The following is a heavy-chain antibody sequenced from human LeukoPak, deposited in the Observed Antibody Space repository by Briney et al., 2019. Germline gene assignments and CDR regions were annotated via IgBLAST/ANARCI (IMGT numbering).Heavy chain of an antibody. CDR2: ISYDGSSK. D-gene: IGHD1-1*01. V-gene: IGHV3-30-3*01. J-gene: IGHJ4*02. CDR1: GFTFSSYA. CDR3: ARDPERGSH. Sequence: GGSLRLSCAASGFTFSSYAMHWVRQAPGKGLEWVAVISYDGSSKYYADSVKGRFTISRDNSKNTLYLQMNSLRAEDTAVYYCARDPERGSHWGQGTLVTVSS.